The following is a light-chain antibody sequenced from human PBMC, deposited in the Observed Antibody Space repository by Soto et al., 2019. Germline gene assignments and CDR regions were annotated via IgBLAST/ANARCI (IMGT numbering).Light chain of an antibody. V-gene: IGLV1-44*01. Sequence: QSVLTQPPSASGTPGQRVTISCSGSSSNIGSNTVSWYQQLPGTAPKLLIYSTNQRPSRVPDRFSGSKSGTSASLAISGLQSEDEADYYCAAWDDSLNGPGVFGGGTKLTVL. CDR1: SSNIGSNT. CDR3: AAWDDSLNGPGV. CDR2: STN. J-gene: IGLJ2*01.